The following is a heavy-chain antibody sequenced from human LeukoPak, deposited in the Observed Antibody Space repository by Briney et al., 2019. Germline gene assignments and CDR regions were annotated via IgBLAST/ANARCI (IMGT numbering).Heavy chain of an antibody. Sequence: GGSLRLSCPASGFTFSSYAMHWVRQAPGKGLEXXSAISSNGGSTYYANSVKGRFTISRGNSKNTLSFQMGSLRAEDMAVYYCARDQGTMPGAFDYWGQGTLVTVSS. CDR1: GFTFSSYA. D-gene: IGHD2-2*01. CDR2: ISSNGGST. CDR3: ARDQGTMPGAFDY. V-gene: IGHV3-64*01. J-gene: IGHJ4*02.